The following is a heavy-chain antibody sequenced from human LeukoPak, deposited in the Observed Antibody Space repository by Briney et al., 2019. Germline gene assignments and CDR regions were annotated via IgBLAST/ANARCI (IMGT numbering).Heavy chain of an antibody. CDR2: MNPNSGNT. D-gene: IGHD5-18*01. Sequence: GASVKVSCKASGYTFTSYDINWVRQATGQGLEWMGGMNPNSGNTGYAPKLQGRVTITRNTSIRTAYLELSRLRSEDTAVYYCARGTGYSYGLNWFDPWGQGTLVTVSS. CDR3: ARGTGYSYGLNWFDP. CDR1: GYTFTSYD. V-gene: IGHV1-8*01. J-gene: IGHJ5*02.